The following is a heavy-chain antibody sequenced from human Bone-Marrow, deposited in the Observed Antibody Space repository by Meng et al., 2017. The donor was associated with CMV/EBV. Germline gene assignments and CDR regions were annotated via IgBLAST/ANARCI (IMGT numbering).Heavy chain of an antibody. Sequence: GESLKISCAASGFTFSSYSMNWVRQAPGKGLEWVSSISSSSSCIYYADSVKGRFTISRDNAKNSLYLQMNSLRAEDTAVYYCASVDYSNSYYYYYGMDVWGQGTTVTVSS. CDR3: ASVDYSNSYYYYYGMDV. CDR2: ISSSSSCI. D-gene: IGHD4-11*01. V-gene: IGHV3-21*01. CDR1: GFTFSSYS. J-gene: IGHJ6*02.